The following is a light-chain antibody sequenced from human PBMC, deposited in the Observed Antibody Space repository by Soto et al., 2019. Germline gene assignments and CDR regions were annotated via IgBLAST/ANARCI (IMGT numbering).Light chain of an antibody. V-gene: IGKV3-20*01. CDR1: QTVRQNY. Sequence: ECALTQSPGTLSLSPGERATLSCRASQTVRQNYVAWYQQKPGQAPRLLIDDASSRATGIPDRFSGGGAGTDFTLTISRLEPEDFAVYYCQQFRSSPLTFGGGTKVDIK. J-gene: IGKJ4*01. CDR2: DAS. CDR3: QQFRSSPLT.